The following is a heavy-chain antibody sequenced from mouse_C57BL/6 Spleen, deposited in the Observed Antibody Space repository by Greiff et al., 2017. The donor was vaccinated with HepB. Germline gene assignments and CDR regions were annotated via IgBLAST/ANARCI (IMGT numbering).Heavy chain of an antibody. CDR1: GYSFSSSW. CDR2: IYPGDGDT. CDR3: ARVYDGYYEGDYAMDY. J-gene: IGHJ4*01. D-gene: IGHD2-3*01. Sequence: VQLQQSGPDLVKPGASVKISCKASGYSFSSSWMNWVKQRPGKGLEWIGRIYPGDGDTNYNGKFKGKATLTADKSSSTAYMQLSSLTSEDSAVYFCARVYDGYYEGDYAMDYWGQGTSVTVSS. V-gene: IGHV1-82*01.